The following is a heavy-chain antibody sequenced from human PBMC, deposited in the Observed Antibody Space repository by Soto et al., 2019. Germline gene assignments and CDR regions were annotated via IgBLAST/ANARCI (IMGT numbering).Heavy chain of an antibody. CDR1: GYTLTELS. CDR3: ATDRRIVGATTWGWGWFDP. Sequence: QVQLVQSGAEVKKPGASVKVSCKVSGYTLTELSMHWVRQAPGKGLEGMGGFDPEDGETIYEQKFRGRVTMTEDTSTDTAYMELSSLRSEDTAVYYCATDRRIVGATTWGWGWFDPWGQGTLVTVSS. V-gene: IGHV1-24*01. J-gene: IGHJ5*02. CDR2: FDPEDGET. D-gene: IGHD1-26*01.